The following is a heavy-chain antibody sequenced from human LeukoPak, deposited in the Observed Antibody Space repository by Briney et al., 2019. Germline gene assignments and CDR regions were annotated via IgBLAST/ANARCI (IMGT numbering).Heavy chain of an antibody. Sequence: PGGSLRLSCAASGSIPFTSLFMSWVRQAPGKGLEWVSAITSSGETKYYADSVKGRFTISRDNSKNMVYLQMNSLRAEDAATYCCAKMQGYFDYWGQGSLVTVSS. CDR3: AKMQGYFDY. CDR2: ITSSGETK. CDR1: GSIPFTSLF. J-gene: IGHJ4*02. V-gene: IGHV3-23*01.